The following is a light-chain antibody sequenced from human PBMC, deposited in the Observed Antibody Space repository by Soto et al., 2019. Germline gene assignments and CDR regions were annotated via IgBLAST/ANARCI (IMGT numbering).Light chain of an antibody. J-gene: IGKJ5*01. CDR3: QQSCSTSIT. Sequence: DIQMTQSPSSLSASVGDRVTITCRASQSISSYLNWYQQKPGKAPKLLIYAASSLQSGVPSRFSGSGSGTDFTLTISGLQPEDIATYYCQQSCSTSITFGQGTRLEI. V-gene: IGKV1-39*01. CDR2: AAS. CDR1: QSISSY.